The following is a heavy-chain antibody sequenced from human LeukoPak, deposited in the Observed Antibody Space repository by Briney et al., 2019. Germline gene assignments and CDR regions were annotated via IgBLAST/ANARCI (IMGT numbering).Heavy chain of an antibody. CDR2: ISYDGSNK. CDR3: AKGWDSRDYDY. D-gene: IGHD6-13*01. Sequence: GGSLRLSCAASGFTFSSYGMHWVRQAPGKGLEGVAVISYDGSNKYYADSVKGRFTISRDNSKNTLYLQMNSLRAEDTAVYYCAKGWDSRDYDYWGQGTLVTVSS. V-gene: IGHV3-30*18. CDR1: GFTFSSYG. J-gene: IGHJ4*02.